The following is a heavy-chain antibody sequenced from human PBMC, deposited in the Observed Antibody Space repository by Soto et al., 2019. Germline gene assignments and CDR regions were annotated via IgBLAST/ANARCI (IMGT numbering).Heavy chain of an antibody. Sequence: QKQLVQSGPEVKKPGTSVKVSCKASGFNFATSAVQWVRQARGQGLEWIGWIIVGTGNTNHAQKFRERFTVTRDVSTRTAYVEVRSLIADDTAVYYCASVGSGLWVQGTLVTVSS. D-gene: IGHD5-12*01. CDR2: IIVGTGNT. V-gene: IGHV1-58*01. J-gene: IGHJ4*02. CDR1: GFNFATSA. CDR3: ASVGSGL.